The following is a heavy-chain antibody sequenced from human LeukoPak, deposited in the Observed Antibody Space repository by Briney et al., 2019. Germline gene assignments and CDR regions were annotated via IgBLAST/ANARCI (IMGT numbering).Heavy chain of an antibody. Sequence: SQTLSLTCTVSGGSISSGGYYWSWIRQHPGKGLEWIGYIYYSGSTYYNPSLKSRVTISVDTSKNQFSLKLSSVTAADTAVYYCARGGIAAAECDYWGQGTLVTVSS. CDR1: GGSISSGGYY. CDR2: IYYSGST. D-gene: IGHD6-13*01. V-gene: IGHV4-31*03. CDR3: ARGGIAAAECDY. J-gene: IGHJ4*02.